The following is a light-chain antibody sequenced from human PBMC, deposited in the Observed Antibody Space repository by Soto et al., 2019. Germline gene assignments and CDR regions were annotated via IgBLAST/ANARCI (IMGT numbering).Light chain of an antibody. Sequence: DIQMTQSPSSVSASVGDRVTITCRASQGITSWLAWYQQKPGRATKLLIYGASSLQSGVPSRFSGSGSGKHFTLTISSLQPEDFATYFCQQTSSFPLTFGGGTKVEIK. J-gene: IGKJ4*01. V-gene: IGKV1-12*01. CDR2: GAS. CDR3: QQTSSFPLT. CDR1: QGITSW.